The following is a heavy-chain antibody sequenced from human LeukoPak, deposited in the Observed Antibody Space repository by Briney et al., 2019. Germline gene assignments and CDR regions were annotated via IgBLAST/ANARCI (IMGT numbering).Heavy chain of an antibody. Sequence: GASVKVSCKASGYTFTGYYIHWVRQAPGQGLEWMGWMNPNSGNTGYAQKFQGRVTITRNTSISTAYMELSSLRSEDTAVYYCARGRDDGFDPWGQGTLVTVSS. J-gene: IGHJ5*02. V-gene: IGHV1-8*03. CDR2: MNPNSGNT. CDR3: ARGRDDGFDP. CDR1: GYTFTGYY.